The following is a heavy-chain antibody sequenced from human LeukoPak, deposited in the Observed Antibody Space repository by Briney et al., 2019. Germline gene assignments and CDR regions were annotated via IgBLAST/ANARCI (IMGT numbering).Heavy chain of an antibody. CDR2: IIPIFGTA. Sequence: SVKVSYKASGGTFSSYAISWVRQAPGQGLEWMGRIIPIFGTANYAQKFQGRVTITADKSTSTAYMELSSLRSEDTAVYYCARADEYYYDSSGYLTHFQHWGQGTLVTVSS. J-gene: IGHJ1*01. V-gene: IGHV1-69*06. CDR3: ARADEYYYDSSGYLTHFQH. CDR1: GGTFSSYA. D-gene: IGHD3-22*01.